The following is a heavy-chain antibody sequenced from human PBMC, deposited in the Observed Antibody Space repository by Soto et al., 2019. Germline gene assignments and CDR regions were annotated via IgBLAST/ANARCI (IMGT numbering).Heavy chain of an antibody. J-gene: IGHJ5*02. CDR3: ARVKWRVVVVAATPGWFDP. V-gene: IGHV4-34*01. CDR1: GGSFSGYY. CDR2: INHSGST. D-gene: IGHD2-15*01. Sequence: QVQLQQWGAGLLKPSETLSLTCAGYGGSFSGYYWSWLRQPQGKGLEWIGEINHSGSTNYNPSLISRVTIAVDTSKNQFSLKLSSVTAADTAVYYCARVKWRVVVVAATPGWFDPWGQGTLVTVSS.